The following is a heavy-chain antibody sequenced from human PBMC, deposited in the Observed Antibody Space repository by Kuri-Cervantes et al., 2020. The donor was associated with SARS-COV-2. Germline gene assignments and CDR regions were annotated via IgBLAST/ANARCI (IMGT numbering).Heavy chain of an antibody. CDR2: IRSKAYGGTT. J-gene: IGHJ4*02. Sequence: GESLKISCTASGFIFSDYYMTWIRQAPGKGLEWVGFIRSKAYGGTTEYAASAKGRFTISRDDSKSIAYLQMNSLKTEDTAVYCCTRDNFWSGFFDYWGQGTLVTVSS. D-gene: IGHD3-3*01. V-gene: IGHV3-49*03. CDR3: TRDNFWSGFFDY. CDR1: GFIFSDYY.